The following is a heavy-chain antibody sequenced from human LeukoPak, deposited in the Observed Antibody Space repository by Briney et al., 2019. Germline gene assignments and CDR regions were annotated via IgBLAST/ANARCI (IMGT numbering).Heavy chain of an antibody. CDR2: IYYSGST. V-gene: IGHV4-59*01. CDR3: ARGGVNYKIAGP. Sequence: SETLSLTCTVSGGSITSYYWTWIRQSPGKGLEWIGYIYYSGSTSYNPSLKSRVTISVDTSKNQFSLKLSSVTAADTAVYYCARGGVNYKIAGPWGQGALVTVSS. CDR1: GGSITSYY. D-gene: IGHD3-10*01. J-gene: IGHJ5*02.